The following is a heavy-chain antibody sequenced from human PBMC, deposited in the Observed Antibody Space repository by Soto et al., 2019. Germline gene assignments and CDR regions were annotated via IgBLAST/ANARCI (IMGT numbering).Heavy chain of an antibody. V-gene: IGHV4-30-4*01. CDR3: AREIKDYYGSGSYSVYGMDV. Sequence: PSESLSLAGTVSGGSISSGDYYWRWILQPPGKGLEWIGYIYYSGSTYYNPSLKSRVTISVDTSKNQFSLKLSSVTAADTAVYYCAREIKDYYGSGSYSVYGMDVWGQGTTVTSP. CDR2: IYYSGST. D-gene: IGHD3-10*01. CDR1: GGSISSGDYY. J-gene: IGHJ6*02.